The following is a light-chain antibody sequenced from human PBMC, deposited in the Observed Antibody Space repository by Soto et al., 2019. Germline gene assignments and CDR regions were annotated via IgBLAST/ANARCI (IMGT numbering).Light chain of an antibody. Sequence: DIQMTQSPSSLSASVGDRVTITCQASQNINNYLNWYQQKPGRAPKLLIYDASNLEAGVPSRFRGSGSGTDFTLTISSLQPEDFATYYCQQSYSTPTFGQGTKVDIK. CDR3: QQSYSTPT. V-gene: IGKV1-39*01. CDR1: QNINNY. J-gene: IGKJ1*01. CDR2: DAS.